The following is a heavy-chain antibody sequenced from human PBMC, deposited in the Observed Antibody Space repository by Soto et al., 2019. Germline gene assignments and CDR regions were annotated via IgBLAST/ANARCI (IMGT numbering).Heavy chain of an antibody. Sequence: SETLSLTCAVSGGSITSANWWTWVRQPPGGGLEWIGEISHSGITNYKASLKSRVTMSVDKTKNDVSLKLTSVTAADTAVYYCARVLRGWFDPWGQGXPVTVSS. J-gene: IGHJ5*02. V-gene: IGHV4-4*02. CDR2: ISHSGIT. CDR3: ARVLRGWFDP. CDR1: GGSITSANW.